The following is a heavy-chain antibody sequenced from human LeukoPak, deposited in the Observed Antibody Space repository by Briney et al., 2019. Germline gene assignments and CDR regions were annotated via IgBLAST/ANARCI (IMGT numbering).Heavy chain of an antibody. Sequence: SGTLSLTCAVSGGSISSSNWWSWVRQPPGKGLEWIGEIYHSGSTNYNPSLKSRVTISVDTSKNQFSLKLSSVTAADTAVYYCARVSGRGDYYYYYYYMDVWGKGTTVTVSS. J-gene: IGHJ6*03. D-gene: IGHD3-16*01. CDR3: ARVSGRGDYYYYYYYMDV. CDR1: GGSISSSNW. CDR2: IYHSGST. V-gene: IGHV4-4*02.